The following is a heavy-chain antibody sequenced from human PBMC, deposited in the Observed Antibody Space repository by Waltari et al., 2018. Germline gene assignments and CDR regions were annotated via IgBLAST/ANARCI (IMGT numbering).Heavy chain of an antibody. CDR1: GYTFTDYY. J-gene: IGHJ2*01. D-gene: IGHD1-26*01. CDR3: ATWSLVGATRDCYFDL. Sequence: EVQLVQSGAEVKKPGATVKISCKVSGYTFTDYYMHWVQQAPGKGLEGMGLVDTEDVETLDAGKCQGIVTITADTSTDTAFMELSSLRSENTAVYYCATWSLVGATRDCYFDLWGRGTLVTVSS. V-gene: IGHV1-69-2*01. CDR2: VDTEDVET.